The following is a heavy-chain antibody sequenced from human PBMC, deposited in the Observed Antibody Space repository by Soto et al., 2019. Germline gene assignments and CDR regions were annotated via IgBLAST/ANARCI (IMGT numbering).Heavy chain of an antibody. Sequence: SETLSLTCTVSVGSISSYYWSWIRQPPGKGLEWIGYIYYIGSTNYNPSLKSRVTISVDTSKNQFSLKLSSVTAADTAVYYCARAGYLGYSGYDSFDYWGQGTLVTVSS. CDR3: ARAGYLGYSGYDSFDY. J-gene: IGHJ4*02. CDR1: VGSISSYY. CDR2: IYYIGST. D-gene: IGHD5-12*01. V-gene: IGHV4-59*01.